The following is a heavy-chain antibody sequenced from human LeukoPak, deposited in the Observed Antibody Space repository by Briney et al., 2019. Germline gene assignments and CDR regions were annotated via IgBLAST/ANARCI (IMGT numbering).Heavy chain of an antibody. CDR3: ARHGPPRAGWGRKYYYMDV. J-gene: IGHJ6*03. CDR2: INHSGST. V-gene: IGHV4-34*01. CDR1: GGSFSGYY. D-gene: IGHD3-16*01. Sequence: SETRSLTCAVYGGSFSGYYWSWIRQPPGKGLEWIGEINHSGSTNYNPSLKSRVTISVDTSKNQFSLKLSSVTAADTAVYYCARHGPPRAGWGRKYYYMDVWGKGTTVTISS.